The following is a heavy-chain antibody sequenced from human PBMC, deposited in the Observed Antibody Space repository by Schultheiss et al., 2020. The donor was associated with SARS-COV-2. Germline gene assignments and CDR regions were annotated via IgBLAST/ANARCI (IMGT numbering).Heavy chain of an antibody. V-gene: IGHV1-69*05. D-gene: IGHD1-26*01. CDR3: ARGGFVRSYSPSYFDY. CDR1: GYTFTSYG. J-gene: IGHJ4*02. CDR2: IIPIFGTA. Sequence: SVKVSCKSSGYTFTSYGISWVRQAPGQGLEWMGGIIPIFGTANYAQNFQGRVTISRDTSESKTYMKLDSLRAEDTAVYYCARGGFVRSYSPSYFDYWGQGTLVTVSS.